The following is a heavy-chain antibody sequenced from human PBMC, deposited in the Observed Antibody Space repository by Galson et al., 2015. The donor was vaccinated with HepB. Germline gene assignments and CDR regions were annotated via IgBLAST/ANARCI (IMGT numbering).Heavy chain of an antibody. CDR3: ARVADADYGDHTHFDS. D-gene: IGHD4-17*01. CDR2: ISSNTLYT. CDR1: GFTFSDYY. J-gene: IGHJ4*02. V-gene: IGHV3-11*06. Sequence: SLRLSCAVSGFTFSDYYTSWIRQAPGKGLEWISYISSNTLYTNYADSVKGRFIISRDNAKNSSYLQINGLRAEDTAVYYCARVADADYGDHTHFDSWGQGTLVTVSS.